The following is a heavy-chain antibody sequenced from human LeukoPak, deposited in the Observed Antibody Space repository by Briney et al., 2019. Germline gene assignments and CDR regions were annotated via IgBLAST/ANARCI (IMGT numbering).Heavy chain of an antibody. D-gene: IGHD3-22*01. V-gene: IGHV4-31*03. Sequence: SETLSLTCTVSGGSISSGGYYWSWIRQHPGKGLEWIGYIYYSGSTYYNPSLKSRVTISVDTSKNQFPLKLSSVTAADTAVYYCARVDYYDSSGYLLHSYYMDVWGKGTTVTVSS. J-gene: IGHJ6*03. CDR2: IYYSGST. CDR1: GGSISSGGYY. CDR3: ARVDYYDSSGYLLHSYYMDV.